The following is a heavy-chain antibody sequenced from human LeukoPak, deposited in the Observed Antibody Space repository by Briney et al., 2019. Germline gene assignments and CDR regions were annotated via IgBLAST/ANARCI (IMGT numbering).Heavy chain of an antibody. Sequence: PGGSLRLSCAASGFTFSSYGMSWVRLAPGKGLEWVSAISGSGGSTYYADSVKGRFTISRDNSKATLFLQMNSLRAEDTAVYYCAKVRVEAVPTWADAFDIWGQGTMVTVSS. V-gene: IGHV3-23*01. J-gene: IGHJ3*02. CDR2: ISGSGGST. D-gene: IGHD4/OR15-4a*01. CDR1: GFTFSSYG. CDR3: AKVRVEAVPTWADAFDI.